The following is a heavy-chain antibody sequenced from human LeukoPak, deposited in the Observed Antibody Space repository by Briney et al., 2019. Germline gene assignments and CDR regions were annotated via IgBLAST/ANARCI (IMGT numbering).Heavy chain of an antibody. D-gene: IGHD3-22*01. CDR1: GYTFTSYY. V-gene: IGHV1-46*01. CDR3: ARAHYYDSSGYYYDYYYGMDV. J-gene: IGHJ6*02. Sequence: ASGKVSCKASGYTFTSYYMHWVRQAPGQGLEWMGIINPSGGSTSYAQKFQGRVTMTRDTSTSTVYMELSSLRSEDTAVYYCARAHYYDSSGYYYDYYYGMDVWGQGTTVTVSS. CDR2: INPSGGST.